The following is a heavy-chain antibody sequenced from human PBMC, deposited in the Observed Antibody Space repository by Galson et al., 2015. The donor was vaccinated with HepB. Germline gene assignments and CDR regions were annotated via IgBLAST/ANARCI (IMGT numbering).Heavy chain of an antibody. CDR3: AKDNYGDYGRIDY. CDR1: GFTFSTYA. V-gene: IGHV3-30*18. Sequence: SLRLSCAASGFTFSTYAMHWVRQAPGKGLEWVAIIPYDGSITYYADSVKGRFTISRDNSNNTLYLQMNSLRPEDTAIYYCAKDNYGDYGRIDYWGQGTLVTVSS. J-gene: IGHJ4*02. CDR2: IPYDGSIT. D-gene: IGHD4-17*01.